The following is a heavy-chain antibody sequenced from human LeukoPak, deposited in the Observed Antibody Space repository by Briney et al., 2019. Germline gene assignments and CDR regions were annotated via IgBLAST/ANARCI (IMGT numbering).Heavy chain of an antibody. J-gene: IGHJ4*02. D-gene: IGHD5-24*01. CDR3: TRVGYIDEGIDY. V-gene: IGHV3-7*04. Sequence: GSLRLSCAASGFTVSSNYMTWVRQAPGKGLEWVANIKQDGSKKSYVDSVKGRFTISRDNAKNSLYLQMNSLRAEDTAINYCTRVGYIDEGIDYWGQGTLVTVSS. CDR2: IKQDGSKK. CDR1: GFTVSSNY.